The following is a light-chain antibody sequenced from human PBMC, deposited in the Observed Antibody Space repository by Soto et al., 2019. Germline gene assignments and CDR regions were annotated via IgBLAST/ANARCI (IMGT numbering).Light chain of an antibody. Sequence: QSVLTQPASVSGSPGQSITISCTGTSSDVGSYNLVSWHQQHPGKAPKLIIYEVSERPSGVSHRFSGSKSGNTASLTISGLQAEDEADYYCCSYATPRLFGGGTKLTVL. CDR2: EVS. CDR1: SSDVGSYNL. CDR3: CSYATPRL. V-gene: IGLV2-23*02. J-gene: IGLJ2*01.